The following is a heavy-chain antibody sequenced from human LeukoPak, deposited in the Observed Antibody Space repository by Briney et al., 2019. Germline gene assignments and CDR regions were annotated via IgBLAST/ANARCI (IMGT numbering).Heavy chain of an antibody. V-gene: IGHV4-39*07. CDR3: ARDRSSSWDY. CDR1: GGSIRSSNYY. Sequence: SETLSLTCTVSGGSIRSSNYYWGWIRQPPGKGLEWIGSIYYSGTTYYNPSLKSRVTISVDTSRNQFSLKLNSVTAADTAVYYCARDRSSSWDYWGQGTLVTVSS. J-gene: IGHJ4*02. D-gene: IGHD6-13*01. CDR2: IYYSGTT.